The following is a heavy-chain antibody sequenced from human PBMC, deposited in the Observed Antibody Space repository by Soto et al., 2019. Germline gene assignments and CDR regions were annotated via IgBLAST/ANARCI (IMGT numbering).Heavy chain of an antibody. V-gene: IGHV4-59*01. J-gene: IGHJ6*03. CDR2: IYYSGGT. CDR3: ARGQYYHGSRIASSNYYYYMDV. CDR1: GGSISSYY. D-gene: IGHD3-10*01. Sequence: PSETLSLTCTVYGGSISSYYSSWIRQPPGKGLEWIGYIYYSGGTNYNPSLKSRVTISVDTSKNQFSLKLISVTAAETAVYYCARGQYYHGSRIASSNYYYYMDVWGKGTTVTVSS.